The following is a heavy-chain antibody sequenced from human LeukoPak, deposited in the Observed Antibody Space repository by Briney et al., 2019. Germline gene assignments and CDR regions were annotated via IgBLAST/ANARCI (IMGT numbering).Heavy chain of an antibody. J-gene: IGHJ4*02. CDR3: ARDHAYRTDY. CDR1: GFNLSNDW. CDR2: INQDESKK. D-gene: IGHD2-2*01. V-gene: IGHV3-7*01. Sequence: GGSLRLSCAASGFNLSNDWLCWVGQAPGKGREWVANINQDESKKYYVDSVKGRFTISRDNAKNSLYLQMSSLRAEDTAVYYCARDHAYRTDYWGQGTLVTVSS.